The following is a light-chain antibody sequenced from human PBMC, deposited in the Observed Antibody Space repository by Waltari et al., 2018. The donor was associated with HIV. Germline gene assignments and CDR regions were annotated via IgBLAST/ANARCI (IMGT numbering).Light chain of an antibody. J-gene: IGLJ3*02. CDR3: LLYYGGVWV. CDR1: TGSVTRGYY. Sequence: QTVVTQEPSLTVSPGGTVTFTCASSTGSVTRGYYPNWFQQKPGQAPRALIYSTNNKHSWTPARFSGFLFGGKAALTLSRAQPEDEAEYFCLLYYGGVWVFGGGTELTVL. V-gene: IGLV7-43*01. CDR2: STN.